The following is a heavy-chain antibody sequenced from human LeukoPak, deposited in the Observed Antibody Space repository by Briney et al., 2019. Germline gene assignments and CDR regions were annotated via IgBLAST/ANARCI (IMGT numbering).Heavy chain of an antibody. D-gene: IGHD3-10*01. V-gene: IGHV3-30-3*01. Sequence: GGSLRLSCAASGFTFSSYAMHWVRQAPGKGLEWVAVISYDGSNKYYADSVKGRFTISRDNSKNTLYLQMNSLRAEDTAVYYCARDGYGSGSYFSPSYGMDVWGQGTTVTVSS. J-gene: IGHJ6*02. CDR3: ARDGYGSGSYFSPSYGMDV. CDR1: GFTFSSYA. CDR2: ISYDGSNK.